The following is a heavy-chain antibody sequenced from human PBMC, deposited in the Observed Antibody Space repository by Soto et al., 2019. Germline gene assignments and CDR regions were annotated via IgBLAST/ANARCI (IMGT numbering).Heavy chain of an antibody. Sequence: SVKVSCKASGGTFSSYAISWVRQAPGQGLEWMGGIIPIFGTANYAQKFQGRVTITADESTSTAYMELSSLRSEDTAVYYCARGEVDTAMVTVKGDFDYWGQGTLVTVSS. J-gene: IGHJ4*02. D-gene: IGHD5-18*01. V-gene: IGHV1-69*13. CDR2: IIPIFGTA. CDR3: ARGEVDTAMVTVKGDFDY. CDR1: GGTFSSYA.